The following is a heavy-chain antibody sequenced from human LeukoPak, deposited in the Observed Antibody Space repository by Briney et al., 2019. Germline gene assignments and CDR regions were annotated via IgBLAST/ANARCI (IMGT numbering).Heavy chain of an antibody. CDR1: GYTFTGYY. CDR3: ARGRLRAVAGRTSDY. V-gene: IGHV1-2*02. CDR2: INPNSGGT. D-gene: IGHD6-19*01. Sequence: ASVKVSCKASGYTFTGYYMLWVRQAPGQGIEWMGWINPNSGGTNYAQKFQGRVTMTRDTSISTAYMELSRLRSDDTAVYYCARGRLRAVAGRTSDYWGQGTLVTVSS. J-gene: IGHJ4*02.